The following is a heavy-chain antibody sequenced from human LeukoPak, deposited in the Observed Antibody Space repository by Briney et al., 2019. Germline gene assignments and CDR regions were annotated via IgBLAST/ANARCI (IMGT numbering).Heavy chain of an antibody. D-gene: IGHD4-17*01. CDR3: ARAKTSYGDCLGY. CDR2: IYYSGST. J-gene: IGHJ4*02. Sequence: SETLSLTCTVSGGSISSGGYYWSWIRQHPGKGLEWIGYIYYSGSTYHNPSLKSRVTISVDTSKNQFSLKLSSVTAADTAVYYCARAKTSYGDCLGYWGQGTLVTVSS. V-gene: IGHV4-31*03. CDR1: GGSISSGGYY.